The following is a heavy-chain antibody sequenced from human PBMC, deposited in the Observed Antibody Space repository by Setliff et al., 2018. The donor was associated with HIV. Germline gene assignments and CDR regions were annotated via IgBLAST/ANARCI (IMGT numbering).Heavy chain of an antibody. J-gene: IGHJ4*02. V-gene: IGHV4-59*02. Sequence: SETLSLTCNVSSGSVNNYWWTWIRQPPGKGLEWIGYIYYSGSTYYNPSLKSRVTRSVDTSKNQFSLMLSSVTAADTAVYYCARLGDYDSSGYSWFDYWGQGTLVTVSS. D-gene: IGHD3-22*01. CDR3: ARLGDYDSSGYSWFDY. CDR1: SGSVNNYW. CDR2: IYYSGST.